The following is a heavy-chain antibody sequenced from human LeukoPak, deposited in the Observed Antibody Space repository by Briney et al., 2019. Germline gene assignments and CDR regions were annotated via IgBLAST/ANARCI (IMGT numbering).Heavy chain of an antibody. V-gene: IGHV3-21*01. J-gene: IGHJ4*02. CDR3: ARAGLYGGSGLDY. CDR1: GFTFSSYS. CDR2: ISSSSSYI. Sequence: GGSLRLSCAASGFTFSSYSMNWVRQAPGKGLEWVSSISSSSSYIYYADSVKGRFTISRDNAKNSLYLQMNSLRAEDTAVYYCARAGLYGGSGLDYWGQGTLVTVSS. D-gene: IGHD5-12*01.